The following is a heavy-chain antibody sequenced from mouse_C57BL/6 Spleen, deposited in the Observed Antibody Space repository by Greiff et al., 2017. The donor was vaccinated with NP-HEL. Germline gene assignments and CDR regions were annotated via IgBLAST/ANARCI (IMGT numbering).Heavy chain of an antibody. D-gene: IGHD2-1*01. V-gene: IGHV3-5*01. CDR3: AREGIYYGTYDY. Sequence: DVQLQESGPGLVKPSQTVFLTCTVTGISITTGNYRWSWIRQFPGNKLEWIGYIYYSGTITYNPSLTSRTTITRDTPKNQFFLEMNSLTAEDTATYYCAREGIYYGTYDYWGQGTTLTVSS. J-gene: IGHJ2*01. CDR1: GISITTGNYR. CDR2: IYYSGTI.